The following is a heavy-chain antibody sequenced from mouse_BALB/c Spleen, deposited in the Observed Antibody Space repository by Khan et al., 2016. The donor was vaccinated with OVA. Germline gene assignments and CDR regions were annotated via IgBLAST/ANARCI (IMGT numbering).Heavy chain of an antibody. V-gene: IGHV1-4*01. CDR3: VRDGAYHRNDGWFAY. J-gene: IGHJ3*01. Sequence: VQLVESGAELARPGASVKMSCKASGYTFTSYTIHWIKLRPGQGLEWIGYINPSNGYTNYIQKFKDKATLTADKSSTTAYIQLSSLTSDDSAVYNCVRDGAYHRNDGWFAYWGQGTLVTVSA. D-gene: IGHD2-14*01. CDR2: INPSNGYT. CDR1: GYTFTSYT.